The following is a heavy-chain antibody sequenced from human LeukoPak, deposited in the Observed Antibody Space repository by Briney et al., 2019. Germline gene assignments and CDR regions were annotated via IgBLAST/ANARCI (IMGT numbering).Heavy chain of an antibody. CDR3: ARDPRGYSYGYLDH. J-gene: IGHJ5*02. V-gene: IGHV3-21*05. D-gene: IGHD5-18*01. Sequence: GGSLRLSCAASGFTFSSYAMSWVRQAPGKGLEWISYISGSSSFTSYTGPVKGRFTISRDNAKNSLYLQMNSLAVEDTAVYYCARDPRGYSYGYLDHWGLGTLVTVSS. CDR1: GFTFSSYA. CDR2: ISGSSSFT.